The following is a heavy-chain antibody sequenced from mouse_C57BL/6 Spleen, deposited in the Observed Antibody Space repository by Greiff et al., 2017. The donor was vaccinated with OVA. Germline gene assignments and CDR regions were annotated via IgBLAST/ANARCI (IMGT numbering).Heavy chain of an antibody. V-gene: IGHV1-15*01. CDR2: IDPETGGT. Sequence: VQLQQSGAELVRPGASVTLSCKASGYTFTDYEMHWVKQTPVHGLEWIGAIDPETGGTAYNQKFKGKAILTADKSSSTAYMELRSLTSEDSAVYYCTILLRGAWFAYWGQGTLVTVSA. CDR1: GYTFTDYE. D-gene: IGHD1-1*01. J-gene: IGHJ3*01. CDR3: TILLRGAWFAY.